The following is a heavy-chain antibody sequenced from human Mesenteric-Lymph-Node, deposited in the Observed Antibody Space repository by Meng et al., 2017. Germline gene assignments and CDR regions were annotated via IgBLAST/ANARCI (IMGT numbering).Heavy chain of an antibody. D-gene: IGHD3-3*01. CDR3: AKDPSRRYDVWSGAFFDY. CDR1: GFTFSSYA. J-gene: IGHJ4*02. CDR2: ITGSGDDT. V-gene: IGHV3-23*01. Sequence: GESLKISCAASGFTFSSYAMHWVRQAPGKGLEWVSTITGSGDDTYYEDSVKGRFTISRDDSKNTLYLQLNNLRADDTATYFCAKDPSRRYDVWSGAFFDYWGQGTLVTVSS.